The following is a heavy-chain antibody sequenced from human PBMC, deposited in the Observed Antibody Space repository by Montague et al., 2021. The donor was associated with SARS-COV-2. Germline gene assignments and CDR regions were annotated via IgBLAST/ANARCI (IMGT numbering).Heavy chain of an antibody. D-gene: IGHD3-10*01. J-gene: IGHJ4*02. V-gene: IGHV3-23*03. CDR3: AKDVASGYLGALDY. Sequence: SLRLSCAASGFTFSSYAMSWVRQAPGKGLEWVSVIYSGGSSTKYGDSVKGRFTISRDNSRNTLFLQMNSLRAEDTAIYYCAKDVASGYLGALDYWGQGSLVTVSS. CDR1: GFTFSSYA. CDR2: IYSGGSST.